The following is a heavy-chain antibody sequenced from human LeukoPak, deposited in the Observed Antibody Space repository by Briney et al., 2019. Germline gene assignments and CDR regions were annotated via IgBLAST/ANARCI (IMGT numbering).Heavy chain of an antibody. J-gene: IGHJ4*02. CDR2: ISSSSSTI. CDR1: GFTFSGYS. D-gene: IGHD2-21*01. Sequence: SGGSLRLSCAASGFTFSGYSMSWVRQAPGKGLEWVSYISSSSSTISYVDSVKGRFTVSRDNAKNSLYLQMNSLRDEDTAVYFCARGGYCGGATCYDYWGQGTLVTVSS. V-gene: IGHV3-48*02. CDR3: ARGGYCGGATCYDY.